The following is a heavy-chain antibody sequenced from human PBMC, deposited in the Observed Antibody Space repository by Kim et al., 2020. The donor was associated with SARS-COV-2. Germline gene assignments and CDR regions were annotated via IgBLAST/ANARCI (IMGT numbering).Heavy chain of an antibody. CDR2: IWYDGSNK. D-gene: IGHD3-10*01. V-gene: IGHV3-33*01. CDR3: ARGSLNSRRTMVRGVNYFDY. CDR1: GFTFSSYG. Sequence: GGSLRLSCAASGFTFSSYGMHWVRQAPGKGLEWVAVIWYDGSNKYYADSVKGRFTISRDNSKNTLYLQMNSLRAEDTAVYYCARGSLNSRRTMVRGVNYFDYWGQGTLVTVSS. J-gene: IGHJ4*02.